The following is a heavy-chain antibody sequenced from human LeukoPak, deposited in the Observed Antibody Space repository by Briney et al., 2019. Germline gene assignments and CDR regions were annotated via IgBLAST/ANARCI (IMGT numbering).Heavy chain of an antibody. CDR3: AKSYSGSWYYLGY. J-gene: IGHJ4*02. Sequence: SYSMXWVRQAPGXGLEWVSSISSSSSYIYYADSVKGRFTISRDNSKNTLYLQMNSLRAEDTAVYFCAKSYSGSWYYLGYWGQGTLVTVSS. CDR1: SYS. D-gene: IGHD6-13*01. CDR2: ISSSSSYI. V-gene: IGHV3-21*04.